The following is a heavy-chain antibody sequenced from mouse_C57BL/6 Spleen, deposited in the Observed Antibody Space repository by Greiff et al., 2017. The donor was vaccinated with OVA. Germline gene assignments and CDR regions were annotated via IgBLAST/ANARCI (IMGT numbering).Heavy chain of an antibody. D-gene: IGHD2-4*01. J-gene: IGHJ4*01. V-gene: IGHV1-82*01. Sequence: VKLQESGPELVKPGASVKISCKASGYAFSSSGMNWVKQRPGKGLEWIGRIYTGDGDTNYNGKVKGRATLTADKSSSTASMHLSSLTSEDSAVYFCARGGLRRGYYAMDYWGQGTSVTVSS. CDR2: IYTGDGDT. CDR1: GYAFSSSG. CDR3: ARGGLRRGYYAMDY.